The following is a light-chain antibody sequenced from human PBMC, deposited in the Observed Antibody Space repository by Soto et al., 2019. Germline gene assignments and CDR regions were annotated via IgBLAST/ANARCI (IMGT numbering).Light chain of an antibody. J-gene: IGKJ4*01. CDR1: QSGSSN. V-gene: IGKV3-15*01. CDR3: QQYNNNWPLT. CDR2: AAS. Sequence: EIVMTQSPATLSVSPGESATLSCRASQSGSSNLAWYQQKPGQAPRLLIYAASTRATGIPARFSGGGSGTEFTLPISRLQSEDFAVYYCQQYNNNWPLTLGGGTKVEVK.